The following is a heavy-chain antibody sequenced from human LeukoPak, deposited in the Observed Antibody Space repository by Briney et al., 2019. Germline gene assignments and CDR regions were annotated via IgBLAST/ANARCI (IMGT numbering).Heavy chain of an antibody. CDR3: ARGGGDFWSGYSPLDY. D-gene: IGHD3-3*01. CDR1: GFTLSNYT. J-gene: IGHJ4*02. V-gene: IGHV3-48*01. CDR2: ISSSSSTI. Sequence: GGSLRLSCAAFGFTLSNYTMSWVRQAPGKGLEWVSRISSSSSTIYYADSVKGRFTISRDNAKNLLYLQMNSLRAEDTAMYYCARGGGDFWSGYSPLDYWGQGTLVTVSS.